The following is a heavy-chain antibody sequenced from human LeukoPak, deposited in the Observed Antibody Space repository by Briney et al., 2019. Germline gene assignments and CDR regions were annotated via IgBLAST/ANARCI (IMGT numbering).Heavy chain of an antibody. CDR3: ARRSGGNSLFDY. V-gene: IGHV4-61*10. CDR2: IYYSGST. Sequence: WETLSLTCTVSGGSISSGSYYWSWLRQRAGKGLEWIGYIYYSGSTYYNPSLKSRVTISVDRSKNQFSLKLTSVTAADTAVYYCARRSGGNSLFDYWGQGTLVTVSS. J-gene: IGHJ4*02. D-gene: IGHD4-23*01. CDR1: GGSISSGSYY.